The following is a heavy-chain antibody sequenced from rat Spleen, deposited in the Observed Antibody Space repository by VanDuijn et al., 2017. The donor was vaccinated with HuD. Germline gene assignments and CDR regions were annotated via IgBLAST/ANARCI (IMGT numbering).Heavy chain of an antibody. J-gene: IGHJ2*01. CDR2: ISTGGDNT. CDR1: GFTFSDYN. Sequence: EVQLVESGGGLVQPGRSLKLSCAASGFTFSDYNMAWVRQAPTKGLEWVAFISTGGDNTYYRDSVKGRFTISRDNAKSTLYLQMDSLRSADTATYYCTTSYDGSYYYDYWGQGVMVTVSS. D-gene: IGHD1-12*02. V-gene: IGHV5S23*01. CDR3: TTSYDGSYYYDY.